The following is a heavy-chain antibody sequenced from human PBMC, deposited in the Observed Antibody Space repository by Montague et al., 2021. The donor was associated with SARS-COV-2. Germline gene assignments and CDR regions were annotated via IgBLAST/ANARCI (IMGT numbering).Heavy chain of an antibody. V-gene: IGHV4-59*08. CDR1: GGSTASHY. J-gene: IGHJ3*01. Sequence: SETLSLTCTVSGGSTASHYWDWIRQSPGKRPEWIGYAYYNGDTKYNPSLQSRVTISIDTSENQFSLRLNSVTAADTAVYFCARGWAFDSWGQGRLVTVSS. D-gene: IGHD6-19*01. CDR3: ARGWAFDS. CDR2: AYYNGDT.